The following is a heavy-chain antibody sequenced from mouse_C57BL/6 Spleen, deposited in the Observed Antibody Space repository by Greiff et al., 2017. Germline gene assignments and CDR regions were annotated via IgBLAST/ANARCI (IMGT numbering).Heavy chain of an antibody. D-gene: IGHD2-5*01. J-gene: IGHJ2*01. CDR3: ARAYYSNYGDY. Sequence: VKLQQPGAELVKPGASVKLSCKASGYTFTSYWMPWVKQRPGQGLEWIGMIHPNSGSTNYNEKFKSKATLTVDKSSSTAYMQLSSLTSEDSAVYYCARAYYSNYGDYWGQGTTLTVSS. V-gene: IGHV1-64*01. CDR2: IHPNSGST. CDR1: GYTFTSYW.